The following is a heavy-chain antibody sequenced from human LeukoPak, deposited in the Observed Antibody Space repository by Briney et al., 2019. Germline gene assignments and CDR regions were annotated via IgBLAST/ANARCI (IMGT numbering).Heavy chain of an antibody. V-gene: IGHV3-23*01. D-gene: IGHD3-10*01. J-gene: IGHJ4*02. CDR1: GFTFSSYA. CDR3: AKAEYGSGSSLYYFDY. Sequence: GGSLRLSSAASGFTFSSYAMSWVRQAPGKGLEWVSAISGSGGSTYYADSVKGRFTISRDNSKNTLYLQMNSLRAEDTAVYYCAKAEYGSGSSLYYFDYWGQGTLVTVSS. CDR2: ISGSGGST.